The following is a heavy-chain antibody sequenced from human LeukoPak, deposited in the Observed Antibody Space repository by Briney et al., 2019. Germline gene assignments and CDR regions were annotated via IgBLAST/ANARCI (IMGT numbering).Heavy chain of an antibody. CDR3: ARDWAGDYFDY. D-gene: IGHD1-14*01. V-gene: IGHV3-66*01. CDR1: GITVSSTY. CDR2: MDIGGNT. J-gene: IGHJ4*02. Sequence: PGGSLRLSCAASGITVSSTYMSWVRQAPGKGLEWVSVMDIGGNTNYADSVKGRFSISRDSSKNTVYLELNSLRVEDTAVYYCARDWAGDYFDYWGQGTLVTVSS.